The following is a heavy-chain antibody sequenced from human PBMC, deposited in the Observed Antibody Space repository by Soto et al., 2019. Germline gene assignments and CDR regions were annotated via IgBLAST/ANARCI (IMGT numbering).Heavy chain of an antibody. CDR3: ARTRRGWNDHPLYYFDY. J-gene: IGHJ4*02. V-gene: IGHV4-39*01. D-gene: IGHD1-1*01. CDR1: GGSISSSSYY. CDR2: IYYSGST. Sequence: SETLSLTCTVSGGSISSSSYYWGWIRQPPGKGLEWIGSIYYSGSTYYNPSLKSRVTISVDTSKNQFSLKLSSVTAADTAVYYCARTRRGWNDHPLYYFDYWGQGTLVTVSS.